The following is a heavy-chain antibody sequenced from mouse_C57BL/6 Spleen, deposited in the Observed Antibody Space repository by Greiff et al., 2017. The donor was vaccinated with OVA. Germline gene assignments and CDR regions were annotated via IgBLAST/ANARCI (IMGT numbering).Heavy chain of an antibody. D-gene: IGHD3-2*02. V-gene: IGHV1-26*01. CDR1: GYTFTDYY. CDR2: INPNNGGT. Sequence: EVQLQQSGPELVKPGASVKISCKASGYTFTDYYMNWVKQSHGKSLEWIGDINPNNGGTSYNQKFKGKATLTVDKSSSTAYMELRSLTSEDSAVYYCAKGAQATENFDYWGQGTTLTVSS. J-gene: IGHJ2*01. CDR3: AKGAQATENFDY.